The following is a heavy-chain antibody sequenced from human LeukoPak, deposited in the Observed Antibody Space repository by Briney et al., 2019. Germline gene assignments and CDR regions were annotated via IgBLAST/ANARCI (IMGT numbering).Heavy chain of an antibody. D-gene: IGHD5-18*01. Sequence: GRSLRLSCAASGFTFSSYEMNWVRQAPGKGLEWVSYISSSGSTIYYADSVKGRFTISRDNAKNSLYLQMNSLRAEDTAVYYCARDRTTIQLWFGGYYYGMDVWGKGTTVTVSS. CDR2: ISSSGSTI. CDR3: ARDRTTIQLWFGGYYYGMDV. V-gene: IGHV3-48*03. CDR1: GFTFSSYE. J-gene: IGHJ6*04.